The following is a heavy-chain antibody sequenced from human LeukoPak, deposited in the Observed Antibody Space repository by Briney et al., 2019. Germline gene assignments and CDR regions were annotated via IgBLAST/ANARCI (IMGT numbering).Heavy chain of an antibody. CDR1: GFTVSSNY. CDR2: IYTGGST. Sequence: PGGSLGLSCAASGFTVSSNYMNWVRQAPGKGLEWVSVIYTGGSTDYADSVKGRFTISRDTSKNTVYLQMNSLRADDTAVYYCARGRFGESDWGQGTLVTVSS. J-gene: IGHJ4*02. V-gene: IGHV3-53*01. CDR3: ARGRFGESD. D-gene: IGHD3-10*01.